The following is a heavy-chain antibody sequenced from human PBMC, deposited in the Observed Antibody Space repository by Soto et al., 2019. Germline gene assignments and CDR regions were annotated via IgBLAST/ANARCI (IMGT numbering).Heavy chain of an antibody. CDR3: ARDGDSNNAFDI. CDR1: GFTFSSYS. D-gene: IGHD7-27*01. V-gene: IGHV3-21*01. CDR2: ISSSSSYI. Sequence: PGGSLRLSCAASGFTFSSYSMNWVRRAPGKGLEWVSSISSSSSYIYYADSVKGRFTISRDNAKNSLYLQMNSLRAEDTAVYYCARDGDSNNAFDIWGQGTMVTVSS. J-gene: IGHJ3*02.